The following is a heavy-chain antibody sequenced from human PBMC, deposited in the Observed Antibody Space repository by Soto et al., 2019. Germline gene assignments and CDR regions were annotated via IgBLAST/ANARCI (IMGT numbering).Heavy chain of an antibody. CDR1: GYNFTTFW. J-gene: IGHJ6*02. CDR2: IDPSDSYS. Sequence: GESLKISCKASGYNFTTFWISWMRQVPGKGLEWMGRIDPSDSYSNYSPSFQGHITISADKSINTAYLHFSNLKASDTAVYYCARHFPLPADLQFYYYYYYGVDVWGHGTAVTVSS. D-gene: IGHD3-3*02. CDR3: ARHFPLPADLQFYYYYYYGVDV. V-gene: IGHV5-10-1*01.